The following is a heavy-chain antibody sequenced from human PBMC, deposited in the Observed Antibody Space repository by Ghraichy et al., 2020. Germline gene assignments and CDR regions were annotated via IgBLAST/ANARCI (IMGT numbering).Heavy chain of an antibody. J-gene: IGHJ4*02. Sequence: LSLTCAASGFTFSSYAMSWVRQAPGKGLEWVSAISGSGGSTYYADSVKGRFTISRDNSKNTLYLQMNSLRAEDTAVYYCAKEGYDFWSGYYASGLDWGQGTLVTVSS. CDR1: GFTFSSYA. CDR3: AKEGYDFWSGYYASGLD. V-gene: IGHV3-23*01. D-gene: IGHD3-3*01. CDR2: ISGSGGST.